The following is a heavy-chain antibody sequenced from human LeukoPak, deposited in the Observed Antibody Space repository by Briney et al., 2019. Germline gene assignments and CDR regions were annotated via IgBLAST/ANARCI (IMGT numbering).Heavy chain of an antibody. CDR2: ISYDGSNK. D-gene: IGHD3-10*01. CDR3: AREFGGTTVRGYYFDY. V-gene: IGHV3-30*04. CDR1: GFTFSSYA. J-gene: IGHJ4*02. Sequence: GGSLRLSCAASGFTFSSYAMHWVRQTPGKGLEWVAVISYDGSNKYYADSVKGRFTISRDNSKNTLYLQMNSLRAEDTAVYYCAREFGGTTVRGYYFDYWGQGTLVTVSS.